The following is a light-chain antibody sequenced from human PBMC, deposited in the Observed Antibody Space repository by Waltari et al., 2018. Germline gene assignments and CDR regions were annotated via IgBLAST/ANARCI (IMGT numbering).Light chain of an antibody. Sequence: ETVLTQSPGTLSLSPGERASLSCRASQRVTGSYITWYQKRPGQAPRLLIYGASNRATCIPDRFSGSRSGTEFTLTISRLERDDFAVYYCQQYGDSRWTFGQGTKVEIK. CDR1: QRVTGSY. CDR2: GAS. J-gene: IGKJ1*01. V-gene: IGKV3-20*01. CDR3: QQYGDSRWT.